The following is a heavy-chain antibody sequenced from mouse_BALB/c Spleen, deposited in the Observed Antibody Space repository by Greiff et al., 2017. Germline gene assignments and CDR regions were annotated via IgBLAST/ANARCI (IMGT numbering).Heavy chain of an antibody. V-gene: IGHV3-2*02. CDR3: ARLGGYDAMDY. CDR2: ISYSGST. CDR1: GYSITSDYA. J-gene: IGHJ4*01. Sequence: EVQLQESGPGLVKPSQSLSLTCTVTGYSITSDYAWNWIRQFPGNKLEWMGYISYSGSTSYNPSLKSRISITRDTSKNQFFLQLNSVTTEDTATYYCARLGGYDAMDYWGQGTSVTVSS.